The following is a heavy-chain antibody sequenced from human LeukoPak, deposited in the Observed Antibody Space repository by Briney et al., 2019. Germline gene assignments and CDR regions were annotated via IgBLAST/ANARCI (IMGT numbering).Heavy chain of an antibody. CDR1: GGSFSGYY. Sequence: SETLSLTCAVYGGSFSGYYWSWIRQPPGKGLEWIGEINHSGSTNYNPSLKSRVTMSVDTSKNQFSLKLSSVTAADTAVYYCARGSGWYNYWGQGTLVTVSS. J-gene: IGHJ4*02. CDR2: INHSGST. D-gene: IGHD6-19*01. CDR3: ARGSGWYNY. V-gene: IGHV4-34*01.